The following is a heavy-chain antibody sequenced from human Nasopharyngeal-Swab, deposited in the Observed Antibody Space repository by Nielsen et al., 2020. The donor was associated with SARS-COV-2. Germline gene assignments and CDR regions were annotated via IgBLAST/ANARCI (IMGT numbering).Heavy chain of an antibody. CDR3: ARERRIVATILSDYYYGMDV. V-gene: IGHV1-2*04. D-gene: IGHD5-12*01. CDR2: INPNSGGT. Sequence: ASVKVSCKASGYSFNGYYMHWLRQAPGQGLEWMGWINPNSGGTNYAQKFQGWVTMTRDTSISTAYMELSRLRSDDTAVYYCARERRIVATILSDYYYGMDVWGQGTTVTVSS. J-gene: IGHJ6*02. CDR1: GYSFNGYY.